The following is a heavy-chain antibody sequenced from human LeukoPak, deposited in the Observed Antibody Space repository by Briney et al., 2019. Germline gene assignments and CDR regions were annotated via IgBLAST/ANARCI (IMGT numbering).Heavy chain of an antibody. Sequence: PGGSLRLSCAASGFTFSSYGMHWVRQAPGKGLEWVAFIRYDGSNKYYADSVKGRFTISRDNAKNSLYLQMNSLRAEDTAVYYCASTGYSSGWRYYYYMDVWGKGTTVTVSS. CDR2: IRYDGSNK. CDR3: ASTGYSSGWRYYYYMDV. J-gene: IGHJ6*03. V-gene: IGHV3-30*02. D-gene: IGHD6-19*01. CDR1: GFTFSSYG.